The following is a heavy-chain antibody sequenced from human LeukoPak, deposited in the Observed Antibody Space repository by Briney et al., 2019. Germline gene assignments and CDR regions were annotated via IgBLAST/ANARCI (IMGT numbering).Heavy chain of an antibody. Sequence: SETLSLTCTVSGYSISSGYYWGWIRQPPGKGLEWIGSIYHSGSTYYNPSLKSQVTISVDTSKNQFSLKLRSVTAADTAVYYCARKMTIFGVVPSYYQYYYTDVWGKGTTGTVS. D-gene: IGHD3-3*01. CDR2: IYHSGST. J-gene: IGHJ6*03. CDR3: ARKMTIFGVVPSYYQYYYTDV. CDR1: GYSISSGYY. V-gene: IGHV4-38-2*02.